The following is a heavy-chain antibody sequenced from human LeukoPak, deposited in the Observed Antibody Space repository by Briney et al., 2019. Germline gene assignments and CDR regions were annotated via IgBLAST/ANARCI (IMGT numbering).Heavy chain of an antibody. Sequence: PGRSLRLSCAASGFTFSSYAMHWVRQAPGKGLEWVAVISYDGSNKYYADSVKGRFTISRDNSKNTLYLQMNSLRAEDTAVYYYARGRGRFLEWLLTDYWGQGTLVTVSS. D-gene: IGHD3-3*01. V-gene: IGHV3-30-3*01. CDR1: GFTFSSYA. J-gene: IGHJ4*02. CDR3: ARGRGRFLEWLLTDY. CDR2: ISYDGSNK.